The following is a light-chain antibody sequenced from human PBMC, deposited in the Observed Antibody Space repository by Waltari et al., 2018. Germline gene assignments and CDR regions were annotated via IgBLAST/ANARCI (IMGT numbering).Light chain of an antibody. J-gene: IGLJ1*01. CDR1: SSDVGNYAL. CDR3: CSYAGLGTYV. Sequence: QSALTQPASVSGTPGQSITISCTGTSSDVGNYALVTWYPQHPGNAPKLLVCEVIKRPSGVSSRFSGSKSGNTASLTISGLQAEDEADYYCCSYAGLGTYVFGSGTKVTVL. CDR2: EVI. V-gene: IGLV2-23*02.